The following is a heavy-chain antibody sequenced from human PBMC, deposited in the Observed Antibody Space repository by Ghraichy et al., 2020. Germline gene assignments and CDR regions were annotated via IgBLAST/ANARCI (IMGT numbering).Heavy chain of an antibody. D-gene: IGHD6-19*01. CDR2: IKQDGSEK. J-gene: IGHJ4*02. Sequence: GGSLRLSCAASGFTFSSYWMSWVRQAPGKGLEWVANIKQDGSEKYYVDSVKGRFTISRDNAKNSLYLQMNSLRAEDTAVYYCARSPQLQQWLVRERPEGRRPYYFDYWGQGTLVTVSS. CDR3: ARSPQLQQWLVRERPEGRRPYYFDY. V-gene: IGHV3-7*03. CDR1: GFTFSSYW.